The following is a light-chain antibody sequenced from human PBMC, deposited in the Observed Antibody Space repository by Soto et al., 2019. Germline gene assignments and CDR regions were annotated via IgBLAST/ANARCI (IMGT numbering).Light chain of an antibody. V-gene: IGLV2-14*03. J-gene: IGLJ1*01. Sequence: QSVLTQPASESGSPGQSITISCTGTSSDVGGYNYVSWYQQHPGKGPKLMIYEVSNRPSGVSNRFSGSKSGNTATLTISGLQAEDEADYYCSSYTSTTTRVFGTGTKVTVL. CDR2: EVS. CDR1: SSDVGGYNY. CDR3: SSYTSTTTRV.